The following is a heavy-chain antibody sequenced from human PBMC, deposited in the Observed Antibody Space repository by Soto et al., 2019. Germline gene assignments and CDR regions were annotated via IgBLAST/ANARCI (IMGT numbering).Heavy chain of an antibody. CDR2: IRAYNGNT. CDR1: GYTFTSYG. J-gene: IGHJ4*02. D-gene: IGHD3-22*01. V-gene: IGHV1-18*01. CDR3: ARDNLVPWYYYDSSGYYYFDY. Sequence: QVQLVQSGAEVKKPGASVKVSCKASGYTFTSYGISWVRQAPGQGLEWMGWIRAYNGNTNYAQKLQGRVTMTTDTSTSTAYMELRSLRYDDTAVYYCARDNLVPWYYYDSSGYYYFDYWGQGTLVTVSS.